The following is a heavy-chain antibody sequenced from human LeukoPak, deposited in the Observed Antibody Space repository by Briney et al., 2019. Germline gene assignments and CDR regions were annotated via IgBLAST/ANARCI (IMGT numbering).Heavy chain of an antibody. V-gene: IGHV3-9*01. D-gene: IGHD3-22*01. J-gene: IGHJ4*02. CDR3: AKGRLSIVVVIFDY. CDR2: ISWNSGSI. CDR1: GFTFDDYA. Sequence: GRSLRLSCAASGFTFDDYAMHWVRQAPGKGLEWVSGISWNSGSIGYADSVKGRFTISRDNAKNSLYLQMNSLRAEDTALYYCAKGRLSIVVVIFDYWGQGTLVTVSS.